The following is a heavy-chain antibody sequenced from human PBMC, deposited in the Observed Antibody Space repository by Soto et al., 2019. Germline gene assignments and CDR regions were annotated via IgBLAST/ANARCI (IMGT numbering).Heavy chain of an antibody. J-gene: IGHJ6*02. CDR1: GFTFSSYG. Sequence: GGSLRLSCAASGFTFSSYGMHWVRQAPGKGLEWVAVIWYDGSNKYYADSVKGRFTISRDNSKNTLYLQMNSLRAEDTAVYYCARDLVDYDFWSGPPSGGMDVWGQGTTVTVSS. V-gene: IGHV3-33*01. CDR2: IWYDGSNK. D-gene: IGHD3-3*01. CDR3: ARDLVDYDFWSGPPSGGMDV.